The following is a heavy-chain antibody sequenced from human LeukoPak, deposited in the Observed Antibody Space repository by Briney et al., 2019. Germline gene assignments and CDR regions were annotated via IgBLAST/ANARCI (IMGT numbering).Heavy chain of an antibody. CDR3: ARIGSGYSLYYFDY. Sequence: GESLKISCKGSGYSITSYWIGWVRQIPGKGLEWVGIIYPGDSDTRYSPSFQGQVTISVDKSISTAYLQWSSLKASDTAMYYCARIGSGYSLYYFDYWGQGTLVTVSS. CDR2: IYPGDSDT. J-gene: IGHJ4*02. CDR1: GYSITSYW. D-gene: IGHD3-22*01. V-gene: IGHV5-51*01.